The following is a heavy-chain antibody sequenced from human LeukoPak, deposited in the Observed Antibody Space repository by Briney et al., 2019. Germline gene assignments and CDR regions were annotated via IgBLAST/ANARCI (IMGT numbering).Heavy chain of an antibody. Sequence: GGSLRLSCAASGFTFSSYAMSWVRQAPGKGLEWVSAISGSGGSTYYADSVKGRFTISRDNSKNTLYLQMNSLRVEDTAVYYCASRLWFGELSYFFDYWGQGTLVTVSS. CDR1: GFTFSSYA. D-gene: IGHD3-10*01. J-gene: IGHJ4*02. CDR3: ASRLWFGELSYFFDY. V-gene: IGHV3-23*01. CDR2: ISGSGGST.